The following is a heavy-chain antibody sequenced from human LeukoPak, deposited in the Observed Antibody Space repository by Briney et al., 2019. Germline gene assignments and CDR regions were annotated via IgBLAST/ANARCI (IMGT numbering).Heavy chain of an antibody. Sequence: SGGSLRLSCAASGFTFDDYAMHWVRHAPGKGLEWVSGISWNSGSIGYADSVKGRFTISRDNAKNSLYLQMDSLRAEDTALYYCATTSDFWSGYNDAFDIWGQGTMVTVSS. CDR2: ISWNSGSI. CDR1: GFTFDDYA. CDR3: ATTSDFWSGYNDAFDI. D-gene: IGHD3-3*01. J-gene: IGHJ3*02. V-gene: IGHV3-9*01.